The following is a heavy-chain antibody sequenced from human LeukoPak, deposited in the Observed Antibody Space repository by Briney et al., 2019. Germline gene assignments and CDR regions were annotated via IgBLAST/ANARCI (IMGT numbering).Heavy chain of an antibody. CDR3: AKDRLITIFGVVDAFDI. CDR2: ISGSGGST. Sequence: GGSLRLSCAASGFTFSSYAMSWVCQAPGKGLEWVSAISGSGGSTYYADSMKGRFTISRDNSKNTLYLQMNSLRAEDTAVYYCAKDRLITIFGVVDAFDIWGQGTMVTVSS. CDR1: GFTFSSYA. J-gene: IGHJ3*02. V-gene: IGHV3-23*01. D-gene: IGHD3-3*01.